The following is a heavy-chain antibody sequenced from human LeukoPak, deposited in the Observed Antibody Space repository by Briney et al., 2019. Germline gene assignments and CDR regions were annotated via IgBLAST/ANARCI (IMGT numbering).Heavy chain of an antibody. Sequence: GGSLRLSCAASGFTFSSYSMNWVRQAPGKGLEWVSSISSSSYIYYADSVKGRFTISRDNAKNSLYLQMNSLRAEDTAVYYCAKDPFHYDFWSGNDAFDIWGQGTMVTVSS. D-gene: IGHD3-3*01. V-gene: IGHV3-21*04. J-gene: IGHJ3*02. CDR3: AKDPFHYDFWSGNDAFDI. CDR1: GFTFSSYS. CDR2: ISSSSYI.